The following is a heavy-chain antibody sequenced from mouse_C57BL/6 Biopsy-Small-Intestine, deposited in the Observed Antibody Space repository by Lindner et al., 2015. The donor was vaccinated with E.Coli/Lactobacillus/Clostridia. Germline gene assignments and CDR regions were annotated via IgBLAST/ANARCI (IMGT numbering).Heavy chain of an antibody. V-gene: IGHV1-18*01. Sequence: VQLQESGPELVKPGASVKISCKASGYSFTDYNMNWVKQRPGKSLEWIGDINPNNGGTIYNQKFKGKATLTVDKSSSTAYMELRSLTSEDTAVYYCAGYYDYLYAMDYWGQGTSVTVSS. CDR2: INPNNGGT. J-gene: IGHJ4*01. CDR3: AGYYDYLYAMDY. D-gene: IGHD2-4*01. CDR1: GYSFTDYN.